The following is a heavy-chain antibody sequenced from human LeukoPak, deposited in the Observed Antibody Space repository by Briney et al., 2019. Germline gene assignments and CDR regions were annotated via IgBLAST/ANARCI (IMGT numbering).Heavy chain of an antibody. V-gene: IGHV3-53*01. CDR1: GFTLSSNY. Sequence: GGYLRLSCAASGFTLSSNYMSWVHQAPGKGLEWVSVIYSGGSTYYADSVKGRFTISRDNSKNALYLQKNSLRVEHTAVYLCARGVAAAGKSGDYWGQGTLVTVSS. D-gene: IGHD6-13*01. CDR2: IYSGGST. J-gene: IGHJ4*02. CDR3: ARGVAAAGKSGDY.